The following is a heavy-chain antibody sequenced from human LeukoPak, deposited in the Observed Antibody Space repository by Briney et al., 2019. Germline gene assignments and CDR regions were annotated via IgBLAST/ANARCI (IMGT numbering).Heavy chain of an antibody. V-gene: IGHV1-8*02. Sequence: ASVKVSCKASGYTFTSYDINWVRQATGQGLEWMGWMNPNSGHTGYAQKFQGRVTMTRDMSTSTVYMELSSLRSEDTAVYYCARLDTDDYGDETVDYWGQGTLVTVSS. CDR1: GYTFTSYD. CDR3: ARLDTDDYGDETVDY. D-gene: IGHD4-17*01. J-gene: IGHJ4*02. CDR2: MNPNSGHT.